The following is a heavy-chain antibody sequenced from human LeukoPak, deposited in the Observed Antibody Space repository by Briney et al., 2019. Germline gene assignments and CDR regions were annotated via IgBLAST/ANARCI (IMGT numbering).Heavy chain of an antibody. CDR1: GGSFSGYY. V-gene: IGHV4-34*01. J-gene: IGHJ2*01. Sequence: SETLSLTCAVYGGSFSGYYWSWIRQPPGKGLEWIGEINHSGSTNYNPPLKSRVTISVDTSKNQFSLKLNSVTAADTAVYYCARGRLRVAVAGTRYFDLWGRGTLVTVSS. D-gene: IGHD6-19*01. CDR3: ARGRLRVAVAGTRYFDL. CDR2: INHSGST.